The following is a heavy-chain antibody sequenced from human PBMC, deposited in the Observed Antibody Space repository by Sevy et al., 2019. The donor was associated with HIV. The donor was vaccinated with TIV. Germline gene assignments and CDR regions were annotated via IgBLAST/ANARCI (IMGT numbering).Heavy chain of an antibody. CDR1: GGTFSSYA. D-gene: IGHD2-21*02. Sequence: ASVKVSCKASGGTFSSYAISWVRQAPGQGLEWMGGIIPIFGTANYAQKFQGRVTITADESTSTAYMELGSLRSEDTAVYYCATEQEHIVVVTAIRGPFYYYYGMDVWGQGTTVTVSS. J-gene: IGHJ6*02. CDR3: ATEQEHIVVVTAIRGPFYYYYGMDV. CDR2: IIPIFGTA. V-gene: IGHV1-69*13.